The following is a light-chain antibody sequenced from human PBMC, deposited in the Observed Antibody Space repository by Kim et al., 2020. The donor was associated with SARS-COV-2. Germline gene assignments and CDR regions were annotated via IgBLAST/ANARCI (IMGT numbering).Light chain of an antibody. Sequence: EIVLTQSPGTLSLSPGERATLSCRASQSVSSSYLAWYQQKPGQAPRLLIYGASRRATGIPDRFTGSGSGTDFSLTISRLEPEDVAVYYCQHYLGSPYTFGQGTKLEI. CDR1: QSVSSSY. J-gene: IGKJ2*01. V-gene: IGKV3-20*01. CDR2: GAS. CDR3: QHYLGSPYT.